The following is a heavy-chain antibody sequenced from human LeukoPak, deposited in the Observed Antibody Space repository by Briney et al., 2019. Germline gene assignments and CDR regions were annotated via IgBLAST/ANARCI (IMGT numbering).Heavy chain of an antibody. V-gene: IGHV3-23*01. Sequence: GGSLRLSCAASGFTFSSYSMNWVRQAPGKGLEWVSAISGSGGSTYYADSVKGRFTISRDNSKNTLYLQMNSLRAEDTAVYYCAKDLSQTIDAFDIWGQGTMVTVSS. CDR3: AKDLSQTIDAFDI. J-gene: IGHJ3*02. CDR2: ISGSGGST. CDR1: GFTFSSYS.